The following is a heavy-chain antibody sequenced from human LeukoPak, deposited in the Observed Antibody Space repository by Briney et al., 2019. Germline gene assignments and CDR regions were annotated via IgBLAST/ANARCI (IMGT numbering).Heavy chain of an antibody. V-gene: IGHV3-33*01. J-gene: IGHJ4*02. Sequence: GGPLRLSCAASGFTFSSYGMHWVRPAPGKGLEWVAAIWYDGSNKYYADSVKGRFTISRDNSKNALYLQMNSLRAEDTAVYYCARDYDVGRAGIDYWGQGTLVTVSS. CDR3: ARDYDVGRAGIDY. CDR2: IWYDGSNK. CDR1: GFTFSSYG. D-gene: IGHD3-16*01.